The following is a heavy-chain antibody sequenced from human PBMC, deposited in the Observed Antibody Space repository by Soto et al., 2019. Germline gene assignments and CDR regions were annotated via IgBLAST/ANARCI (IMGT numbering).Heavy chain of an antibody. Sequence: GGSLRLSCAASGFTFNNYAMSWVRQAPGKGLEWVSGLSGSGGYTYYANSVRGRFTISRDNSKNTLYLEMNSLRAEDTAVYYCAKDQRIAVVLELLDFWGQGTLVTVSS. CDR1: GFTFNNYA. CDR3: AKDQRIAVVLELLDF. D-gene: IGHD2-2*01. CDR2: LSGSGGYT. J-gene: IGHJ4*02. V-gene: IGHV3-23*01.